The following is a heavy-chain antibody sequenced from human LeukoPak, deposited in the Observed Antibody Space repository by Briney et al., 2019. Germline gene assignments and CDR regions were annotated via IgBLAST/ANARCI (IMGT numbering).Heavy chain of an antibody. J-gene: IGHJ4*02. CDR1: GFTFSSYG. V-gene: IGHV3-30*18. Sequence: GGSLRLSCAASGFTFSSYGMHWVRQAPGKGLEWVAVISYDGSNKYYADSVKGRFTISRDNSKNTLYLQMNSLRAEDTAVYYCAKDKEVYSNYVDYWGQGTLVTVSS. D-gene: IGHD4-4*01. CDR3: AKDKEVYSNYVDY. CDR2: ISYDGSNK.